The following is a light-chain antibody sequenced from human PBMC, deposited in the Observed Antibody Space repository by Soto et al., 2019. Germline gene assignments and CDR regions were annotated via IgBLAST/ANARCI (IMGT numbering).Light chain of an antibody. CDR2: DVS. CDR3: SSYTTISTVV. J-gene: IGLJ2*01. V-gene: IGLV2-14*03. Sequence: QSALPQPASVSGSPGQWITISCTGTSSDIGGYNYVSWYQQHPGKAPQLMIYDVSNRPSGLSNRFSGSNAGNTASLTISGLQAEDAADYYCSSYTTISTVVFGGGTKLTVL. CDR1: SSDIGGYNY.